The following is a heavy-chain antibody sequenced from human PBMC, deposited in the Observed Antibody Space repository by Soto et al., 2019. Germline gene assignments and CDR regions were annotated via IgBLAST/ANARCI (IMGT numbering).Heavy chain of an antibody. Sequence: GGSLRLSCAASGFIFRDWFMSWIRQAPGKGLEWISYISRNGGSTYYADSVKGRFTISRDSSKNTLYLQMSSLRAEDTAVYYCRCTTVTTEYYFDYWGQGTLVTVSS. D-gene: IGHD4-17*01. J-gene: IGHJ4*02. V-gene: IGHV3-64D*06. CDR2: ISRNGGST. CDR3: RCTTVTTEYYFDY. CDR1: GFIFRDWF.